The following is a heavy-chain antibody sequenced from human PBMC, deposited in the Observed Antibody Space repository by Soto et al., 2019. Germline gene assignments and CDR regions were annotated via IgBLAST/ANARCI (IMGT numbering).Heavy chain of an antibody. J-gene: IGHJ5*02. CDR2: ISWNSGSI. Sequence: EVQLVESGGGLVQPGRSLRLSCAASGFTFDDYAMHWVRQAPGKGLEWVSGISWNSGSIGYADSVKGRFTISRDNAKNSLYLQMNSLRAEDTALYYCAKDRNSGYDFTWFDPWGQGTLVTVSS. V-gene: IGHV3-9*01. D-gene: IGHD5-12*01. CDR3: AKDRNSGYDFTWFDP. CDR1: GFTFDDYA.